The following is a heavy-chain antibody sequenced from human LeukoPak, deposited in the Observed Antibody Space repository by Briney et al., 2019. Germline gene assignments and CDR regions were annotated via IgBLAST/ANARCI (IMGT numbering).Heavy chain of an antibody. Sequence: GGSLRLSCAASGFTFSSYAMHWVRQAPGKGLEWVALISYDGSNKYYADSVKGRFTISRDNSKNTLYLQMNSLRAEDTAVYYCARSLDIADDNWFDPWGQGTLVTVSS. V-gene: IGHV3-30-3*01. CDR3: ARSLDIADDNWFDP. J-gene: IGHJ5*02. CDR1: GFTFSSYA. CDR2: ISYDGSNK. D-gene: IGHD5-12*01.